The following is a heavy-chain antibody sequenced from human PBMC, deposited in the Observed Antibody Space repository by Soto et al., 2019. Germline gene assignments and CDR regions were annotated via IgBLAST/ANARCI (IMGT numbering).Heavy chain of an antibody. CDR2: IIPIFGTA. CDR3: ARVALRGTAMVTAADY. CDR1: GGTFSSYA. D-gene: IGHD5-18*01. V-gene: IGHV1-69*06. Sequence: ASVKVSCKASGGTFSSYAISWVRQARGQGLEWMGGIIPIFGTANYAQKFQGRVTITADKSTSTAYMELSRLRSEDTAVYYCARVALRGTAMVTAADYWGQGTLVTVSS. J-gene: IGHJ4*02.